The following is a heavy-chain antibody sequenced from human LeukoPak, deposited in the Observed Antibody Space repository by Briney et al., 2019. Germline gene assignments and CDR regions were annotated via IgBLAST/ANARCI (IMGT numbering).Heavy chain of an antibody. Sequence: SVKVSCKASGYTFTSYDISWVRQAPGQGLEWMGRIIPILGIANYAQKFQGRVTITADKSTSTAYMELSSLRSEDTAVYYCARTYYGSGSYYNQIDYWGQGTLVTVSS. CDR1: GYTFTSYD. J-gene: IGHJ4*02. V-gene: IGHV1-69*04. D-gene: IGHD3-10*01. CDR2: IIPILGIA. CDR3: ARTYYGSGSYYNQIDY.